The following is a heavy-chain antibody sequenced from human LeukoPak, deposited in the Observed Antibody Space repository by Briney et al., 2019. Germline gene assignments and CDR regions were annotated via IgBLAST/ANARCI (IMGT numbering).Heavy chain of an antibody. CDR1: GFIFCSYE. J-gene: IGHJ4*02. Sequence: GGSLRLSCAASGFIFCSYEMNWVRQAPGKGLEWVPYISSSGSTIYYADSVKGRFTISRDNSKNTLYLQMNSLRAEDTAVYDCAKDLLLWFGEPDTSSWGQGTLVTVSS. V-gene: IGHV3-48*03. CDR2: ISSSGSTI. CDR3: AKDLLLWFGEPDTSS. D-gene: IGHD3-10*01.